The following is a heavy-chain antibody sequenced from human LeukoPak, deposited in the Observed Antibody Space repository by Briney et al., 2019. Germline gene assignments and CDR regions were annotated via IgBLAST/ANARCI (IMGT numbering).Heavy chain of an antibody. CDR2: ISYDGRDK. CDR1: GFTFSSYA. Sequence: GRSLRLSCAASGFTFSSYAMHWVRQASGKGLEWVAVISYDGRDKYYADSVKGRFTISRDNSKNTLYLQMNSVRAEDTAVFYCARPCSSGWYGDLDYWGQGTLVTVSS. D-gene: IGHD6-19*01. V-gene: IGHV3-30*04. J-gene: IGHJ4*02. CDR3: ARPCSSGWYGDLDY.